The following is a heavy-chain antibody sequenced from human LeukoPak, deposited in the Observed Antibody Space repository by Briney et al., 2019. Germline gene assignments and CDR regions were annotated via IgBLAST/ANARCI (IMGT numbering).Heavy chain of an antibody. D-gene: IGHD3-10*01. V-gene: IGHV5-51*01. CDR1: GYSFTSYW. J-gene: IGHJ6*02. Sequence: GESLKISCKGSGYSFTSYWIGWVRQMPGKGLEWMGIIYPGDSDTRYSPSFQGQVTISADKSISTAYLQWSSLKASDTAMYYCARQKGVFGSGSYYYYYYGMDVWGQGPTAPVSS. CDR2: IYPGDSDT. CDR3: ARQKGVFGSGSYYYYYYGMDV.